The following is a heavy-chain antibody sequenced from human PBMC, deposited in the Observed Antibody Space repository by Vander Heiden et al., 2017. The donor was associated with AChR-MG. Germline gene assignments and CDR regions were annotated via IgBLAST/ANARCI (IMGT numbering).Heavy chain of an antibody. CDR1: GGLFSSDA. CDR3: ARDRAVGYCSGGSCLEGAAFDI. V-gene: IGHV1-69*06. Sequence: QVPLVQSGAEVKNPGSSVKVSCKASGGLFSSDAITWVGQAPGQGLEWMGGIIPICGTANYAQKFQGRVTITADKSTSTAYMELSSLRSEDTAVYYCARDRAVGYCSGGSCLEGAAFDIWGQGTMVTVSS. J-gene: IGHJ3*02. D-gene: IGHD2-15*01. CDR2: IIPICGTA.